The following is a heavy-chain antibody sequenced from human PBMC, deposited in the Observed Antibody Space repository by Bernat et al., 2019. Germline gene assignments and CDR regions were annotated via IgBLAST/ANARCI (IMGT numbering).Heavy chain of an antibody. CDR2: IIPTAGQT. CDR1: GFTFTSYY. J-gene: IGHJ4*02. CDR3: AREANWGYLLDY. Sequence: QVQLVQSGAEVKKPGAAMKVSCKASGFTFTSYYMHWVRQAPGQGLEWMGIIIPTAGQTGYAQNFQGRVTMTADTSTNTVYMELSSLRSEDTAVYYCAREANWGYLLDYLGQGTLVTVSS. V-gene: IGHV1-46*01. D-gene: IGHD7-27*01.